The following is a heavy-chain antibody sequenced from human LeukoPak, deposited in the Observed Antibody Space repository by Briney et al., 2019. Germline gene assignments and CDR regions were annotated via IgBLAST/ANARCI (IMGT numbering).Heavy chain of an antibody. CDR3: ASRPYRLFGNYHMDV. V-gene: IGHV4-34*01. CDR1: GGSFSGYY. D-gene: IGHD3-22*01. Sequence: SETLSLTCAVYGGSFSGYYWSWIRQPPGKGREWIGESNQSGSTNYNPPLKSRVTISVDTSKNKHSLKLSSVTAADTAVYYCASRPYRLFGNYHMDVWGKGTTLTVSS. J-gene: IGHJ6*03. CDR2: SNQSGST.